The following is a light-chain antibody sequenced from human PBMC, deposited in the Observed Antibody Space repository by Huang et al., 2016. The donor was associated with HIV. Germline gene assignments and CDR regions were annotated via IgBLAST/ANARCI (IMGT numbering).Light chain of an antibody. CDR3: QQRSSGVT. Sequence: IVLTQSPATLSWYPGERVTLSCRASQSVGNYIAWYQQHPGQSPRLLIYDTSNRATGTPVRFSGSGSGTDFALTISNLESEDVAVYYCQQRSSGVTFGGGTKVQVK. J-gene: IGKJ4*01. CDR1: QSVGNY. CDR2: DTS. V-gene: IGKV3-11*01.